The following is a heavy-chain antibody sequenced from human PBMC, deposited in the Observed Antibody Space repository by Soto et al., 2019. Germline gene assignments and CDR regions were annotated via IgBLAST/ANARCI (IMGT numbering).Heavy chain of an antibody. CDR3: ARDLGIAVALDP. D-gene: IGHD6-19*01. V-gene: IGHV1-2*04. CDR2: INPNSVVT. J-gene: IGHJ5*02. CDR1: GYTFTGYY. Sequence: ASVKVSCKASGYTFTGYYMHWVRQAPGQGLECIGWINPNSVVTNXXQKFQGWXXMTRDTSISTAYMELXMLRSDYTALYYCARDLGIAVALDPWCQGTLVTVSS.